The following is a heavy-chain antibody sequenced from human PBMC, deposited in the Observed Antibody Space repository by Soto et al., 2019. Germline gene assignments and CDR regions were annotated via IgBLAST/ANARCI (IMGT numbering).Heavy chain of an antibody. CDR2: IIPIFGTA. V-gene: IGHV1-69*12. D-gene: IGHD3-3*01. CDR3: ARGITIEGWFDP. Sequence: QVQLVQSGAEVKKPGSSVKVSCKASGGTFSSYAISWVRQAPGQGLEWMGGIIPIFGTANYAQKFQGRVTIXAXGSTSTAYMELSSLRSEDPAVYYCARGITIEGWFDPWGQGTLVTVSS. J-gene: IGHJ5*02. CDR1: GGTFSSYA.